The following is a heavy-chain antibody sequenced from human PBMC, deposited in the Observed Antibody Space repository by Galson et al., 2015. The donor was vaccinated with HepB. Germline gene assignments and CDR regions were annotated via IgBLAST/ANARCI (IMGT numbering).Heavy chain of an antibody. CDR2: INHSGST. Sequence: ETLSLTCAVYGGSFNGYYWSWIRQPPGKGLEWIGEINHSGSTNYNPSLKSRVTISVDTSKNQFSLKLSSVTAADTAVYYCARGRRYGNGLDVWGQGTTVTVSS. CDR3: ARGRRYGNGLDV. J-gene: IGHJ6*02. D-gene: IGHD1-14*01. V-gene: IGHV4-34*01. CDR1: GGSFNGYY.